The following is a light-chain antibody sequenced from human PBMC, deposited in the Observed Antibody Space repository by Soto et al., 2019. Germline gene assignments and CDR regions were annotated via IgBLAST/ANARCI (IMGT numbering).Light chain of an antibody. V-gene: IGKV1-8*01. Sequence: IQVTHSPSSLSASTGDRVTITCRASQGISSYLAWYQQKPGKAPKLLIYAASTLQSGVPSRFSGSGSGTDFTLTISCLQSEDFATYYCQQYYSYPLTFGGGTKVDIK. CDR1: QGISSY. CDR2: AAS. J-gene: IGKJ4*01. CDR3: QQYYSYPLT.